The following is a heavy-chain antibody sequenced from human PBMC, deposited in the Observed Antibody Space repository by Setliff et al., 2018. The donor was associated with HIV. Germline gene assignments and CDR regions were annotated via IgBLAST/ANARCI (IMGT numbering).Heavy chain of an antibody. D-gene: IGHD6-19*01. V-gene: IGHV4-34*01. Sequence: SETLSLTCAVYGGSFSGYYWSWLRQPPGKGLEWIGEINHSGSTNYNPSLKSRVTISVDTSKNQFSLKLSSVTAADTAVYYCARGAIAVAGISYYYYDMDVWGQGTTVTVSS. CDR3: ARGAIAVAGISYYYYDMDV. CDR2: INHSGST. CDR1: GGSFSGYY. J-gene: IGHJ6*02.